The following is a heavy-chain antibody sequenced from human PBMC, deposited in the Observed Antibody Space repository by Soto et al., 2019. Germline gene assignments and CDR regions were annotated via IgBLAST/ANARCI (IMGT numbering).Heavy chain of an antibody. CDR2: ISPIFGTI. D-gene: IGHD1-26*01. CDR1: GGTFSTYG. J-gene: IGHJ3*01. V-gene: IGHV1-69*01. CDR3: ASRERVDAFDV. Sequence: QVQLVQSGAEVKKPGSSVKVSCKASGGTFSTYGITWVRQASGQGLEWMGGISPIFGTIKFAQKFQGRLTITPDESTSTVYMELSSLTSEDTAVYYCASRERVDAFDVWGQGTMVTVSS.